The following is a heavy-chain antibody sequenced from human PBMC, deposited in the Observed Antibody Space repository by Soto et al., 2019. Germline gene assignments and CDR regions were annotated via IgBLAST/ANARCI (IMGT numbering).Heavy chain of an antibody. J-gene: IGHJ3*02. CDR2: ISSSSSYI. CDR3: ARGLGLWFGEFQDAFDI. Sequence: GGSLRLSCAASGFTFSSYSMNWVRQAPGKGLEWVSSISSSSSYIYYADSVKGRFTISRDNAKNSLYLQMNSLRAEDAALYYCARGLGLWFGEFQDAFDIWGQGTMVTVSS. CDR1: GFTFSSYS. V-gene: IGHV3-21*04. D-gene: IGHD3-10*01.